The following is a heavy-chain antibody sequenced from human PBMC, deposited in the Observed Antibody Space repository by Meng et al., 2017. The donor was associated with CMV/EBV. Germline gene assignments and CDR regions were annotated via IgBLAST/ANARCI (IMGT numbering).Heavy chain of an antibody. J-gene: IGHJ4*02. V-gene: IGHV3-30*02. Sequence: GESLKISCAASGFTFDIYGLHWARQAPGKGLEWVAFIRYDGSSTYSSDSVKGRFTISRDNSKNTMYLQMNSLRAEDTAVYYCARGLGVELRDWFDYWGQGTLVTVSS. CDR3: ARGLGVELRDWFDY. D-gene: IGHD1-7*01. CDR1: GFTFDIYG. CDR2: IRYDGSST.